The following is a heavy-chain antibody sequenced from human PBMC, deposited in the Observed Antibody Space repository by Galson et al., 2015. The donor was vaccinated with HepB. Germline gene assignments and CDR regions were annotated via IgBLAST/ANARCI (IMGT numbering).Heavy chain of an antibody. J-gene: IGHJ3*02. Sequence: RLSCAASGFTFSSYAMHWVRPAPGKGLEWVAVISYDGSNKYYADSVKGRFTISRDNSKNTLYLQMNSLRAEDTAVYYCARELFREAVNQGDAFDIWGQGTMVTVSS. V-gene: IGHV3-30*04. D-gene: IGHD6-19*01. CDR3: ARELFREAVNQGDAFDI. CDR2: ISYDGSNK. CDR1: GFTFSSYA.